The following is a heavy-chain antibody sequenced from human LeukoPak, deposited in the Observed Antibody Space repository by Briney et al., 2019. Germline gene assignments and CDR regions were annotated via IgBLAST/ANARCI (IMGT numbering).Heavy chain of an antibody. Sequence: PGRSLRLSCAASGFTFGDYAMHWVRQAPGKGLEWVSGIRWNSGSIGYADSVKGRFALSRGHANNSLYLQMNSLRAEDTALYYCAKPTRSVYYRSDFDYWGQGALVTVS. V-gene: IGHV3-9*01. J-gene: IGHJ4*02. CDR3: AKPTRSVYYRSDFDY. CDR2: IRWNSGSI. D-gene: IGHD3-3*01. CDR1: GFTFGDYA.